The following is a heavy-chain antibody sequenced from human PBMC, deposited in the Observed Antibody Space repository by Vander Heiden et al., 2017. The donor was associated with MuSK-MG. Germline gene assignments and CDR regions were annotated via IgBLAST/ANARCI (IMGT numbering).Heavy chain of an antibody. Sequence: QVQLQESGPGLVKPSPTLSLTCTVPGGSISSGSYYWSWIRQPAGKGLEWIGRIYTSGSTNYNPSLKSRVTISVDTSKNQFSLKLSSVTAADTAVYYCAREGYDFWSGYYTLDYWGQGTLVTVSS. D-gene: IGHD3-3*01. CDR2: IYTSGST. V-gene: IGHV4-61*02. J-gene: IGHJ4*02. CDR1: GGSISSGSYY. CDR3: AREGYDFWSGYYTLDY.